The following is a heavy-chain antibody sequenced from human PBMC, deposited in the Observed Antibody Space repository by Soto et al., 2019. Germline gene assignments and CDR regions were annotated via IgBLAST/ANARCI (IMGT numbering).Heavy chain of an antibody. CDR1: GGTFRSYG. CDR3: ARSVDVGALYYGMDV. CDR2: TVPSYGTA. V-gene: IGHV1-69*06. J-gene: IGHJ6*02. D-gene: IGHD1-26*01. Sequence: SVTVSCKASGGTFRSYGINWVRQAPGQGLEWMGGTVPSYGTANYAQKVQGRLTITADTSTSTAYMELSSLRYEDTAVYYCARSVDVGALYYGMDVWGQGTTVTVSS.